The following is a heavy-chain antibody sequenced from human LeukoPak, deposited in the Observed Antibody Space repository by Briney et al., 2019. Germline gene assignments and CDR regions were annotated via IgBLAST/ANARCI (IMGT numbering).Heavy chain of an antibody. CDR2: IKQDGSEK. J-gene: IGHJ4*02. Sequence: PGGSLRLSCAASGITYRIYWMIWVPQAPGKGLEWVAKIKQDGSEKYYVDSVKGRFTISRDNAKNSLYLQMNSLGVEDTAVYYCARRGTSSSWAHFDYWGQGTLVTVSS. CDR3: ARRGTSSSWAHFDY. D-gene: IGHD6-13*01. V-gene: IGHV3-7*05. CDR1: GITYRIYW.